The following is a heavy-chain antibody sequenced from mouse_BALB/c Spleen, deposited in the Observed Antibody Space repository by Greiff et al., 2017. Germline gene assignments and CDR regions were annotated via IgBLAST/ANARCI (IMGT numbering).Heavy chain of an antibody. CDR2: IDPSDSYT. V-gene: IGHV1-69*02. CDR1: GYTFTSYW. CDR3: ARGYYGYVSAMDY. D-gene: IGHD1-2*01. J-gene: IGHJ4*01. Sequence: VQLQQPGAELVKPGASVKLSCKASGYTFTSYWMHWVKQRPGQGLEWIGEIDPSDSYTNYNQKFKGKATLTVDKSSSTAYMQLSSLTSEDSAVYYCARGYYGYVSAMDYWGQGTSVTVSS.